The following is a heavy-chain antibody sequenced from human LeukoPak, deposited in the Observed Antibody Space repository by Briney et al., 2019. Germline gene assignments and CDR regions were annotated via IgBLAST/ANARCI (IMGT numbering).Heavy chain of an antibody. J-gene: IGHJ4*02. CDR2: ISGNSNSI. CDR1: GFSFEDYS. D-gene: IGHD2-21*01. V-gene: IGHV3-9*01. CDR3: ARRGFCGGNCYLSPFDY. Sequence: PGGSLRLSCTASGFSFEDYSIHWVRQAPGQGLEFVSGISGNSNSIQYAESVKGRFTISRDNAKNSLYLQMNSLRAEDTAFYYCARRGFCGGNCYLSPFDYWGQGALVTVSS.